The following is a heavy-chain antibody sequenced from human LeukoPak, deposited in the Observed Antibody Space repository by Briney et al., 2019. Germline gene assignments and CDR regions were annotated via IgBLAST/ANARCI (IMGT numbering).Heavy chain of an antibody. D-gene: IGHD2-2*03. CDR3: AKDSHWILFDD. Sequence: PGGTLRLSCAASGFTFSNYGMNWVRQAPGKGLEWVSGISPSGDITYYADSVMGRFSISRDNSKNTLYLQMNSLRDEDTAVYYCAKDSHWILFDDWGQGTLVTVSS. J-gene: IGHJ4*02. CDR2: ISPSGDIT. CDR1: GFTFSNYG. V-gene: IGHV3-23*01.